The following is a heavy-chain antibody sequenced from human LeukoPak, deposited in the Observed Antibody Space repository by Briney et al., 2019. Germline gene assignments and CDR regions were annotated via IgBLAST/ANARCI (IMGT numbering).Heavy chain of an antibody. CDR1: GFTFTSYW. V-gene: IGHV3-74*01. CDR2: INTDGSTT. D-gene: IGHD1-26*01. Sequence: GGSLRLSCAASGFTFTSYWMHWVRQTPGKGLVWVSRINTDGSTTSYADSVKGRFTISRDDAKNTVYLQMNSLRADDTAVYYCTRPLMGGTRLLYWGQGTLVTVSA. J-gene: IGHJ4*02. CDR3: TRPLMGGTRLLY.